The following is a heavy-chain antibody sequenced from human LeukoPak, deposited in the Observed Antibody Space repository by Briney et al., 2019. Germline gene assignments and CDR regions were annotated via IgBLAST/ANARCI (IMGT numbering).Heavy chain of an antibody. V-gene: IGHV1-69*05. CDR1: GYTFTSYD. CDR3: ARAPVVSYGLYYFDY. J-gene: IGHJ4*02. Sequence: SVKVSCKASGYTFTSYDINWVRQAPGQGLEWMGRIIPIFGTANYAQKFQGRVTITTDESTSTAYMELSSLRSEDTAVYYCARAPVVSYGLYYFDYWGQGTLVTVSS. CDR2: IIPIFGTA. D-gene: IGHD1-26*01.